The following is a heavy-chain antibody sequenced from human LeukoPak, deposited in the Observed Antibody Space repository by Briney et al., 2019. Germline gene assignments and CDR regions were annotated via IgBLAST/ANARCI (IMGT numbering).Heavy chain of an antibody. V-gene: IGHV4-4*09. CDR1: GVSMSAYQ. D-gene: IGHD2-21*01. CDR2: INTKGET. Sequence: SETLSHTCTVSGVSMSAYQWSWVRKSPEKGLEWIGCINTKGETSYNPSLKSRVTTSVDTSKSQFSLRLTSVTAADTAVYYCATSNDAKIAPFDHWGQGAPVTVSS. CDR3: ATSNDAKIAPFDH. J-gene: IGHJ4*02.